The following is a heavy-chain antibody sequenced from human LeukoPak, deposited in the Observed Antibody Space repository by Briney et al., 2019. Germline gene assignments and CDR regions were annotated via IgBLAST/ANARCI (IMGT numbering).Heavy chain of an antibody. CDR1: GGSFSGYY. CDR3: VSSYGGYVLDY. J-gene: IGHJ4*02. Sequence: SETLSLTCAVYGGSFSGYYWSWIRQPPGKGLEWIGEINHSGSTNYNPSLKSRVTISVDTSKNQFSLKLSSVTAADTAVYYCVSSYGGYVLDYWGQGTLVIVSS. V-gene: IGHV4-34*01. CDR2: INHSGST. D-gene: IGHD5-12*01.